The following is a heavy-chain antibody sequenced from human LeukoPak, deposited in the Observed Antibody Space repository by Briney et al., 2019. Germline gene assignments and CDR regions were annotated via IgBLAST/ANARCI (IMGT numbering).Heavy chain of an antibody. CDR2: IIPIFGTA. CDR1: GGTFSSYA. D-gene: IGHD3-10*01. CDR3: ARVGSGSYFDY. V-gene: IGHV1-69*06. Sequence: SVKVSCKASGGTFSSYAISWVRQAPGQGLXXMGGIIPIFGTANYAQKLQGRVTITADKSTSTAYMELSSLRSEDTAVYYCARVGSGSYFDYWGQGTLVTVSS. J-gene: IGHJ4*02.